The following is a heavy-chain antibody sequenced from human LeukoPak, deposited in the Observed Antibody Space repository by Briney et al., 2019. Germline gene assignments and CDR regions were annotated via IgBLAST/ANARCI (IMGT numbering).Heavy chain of an antibody. V-gene: IGHV4-59*11. CDR2: IHYSGST. Sequence: PSETLSLTCTVSGASISSHYWSWIRQPPGKGLEWIGYIHYSGSTNYNPSLKSRVTISIDTSKNQLSLTLNSVTSADTAVYYCARAGGISTSALDLDYWGQGTLVTVSS. CDR3: ARAGGISTSALDLDY. J-gene: IGHJ4*02. CDR1: GASISSHY. D-gene: IGHD6-13*01.